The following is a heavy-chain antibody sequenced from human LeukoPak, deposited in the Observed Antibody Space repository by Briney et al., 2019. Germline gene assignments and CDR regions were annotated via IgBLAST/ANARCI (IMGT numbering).Heavy chain of an antibody. CDR3: ARGNGIVGATTGDAFDI. CDR2: ISAYNGNT. D-gene: IGHD1-26*01. V-gene: IGHV1-18*01. CDR1: GYTFTSYG. J-gene: IGHJ3*02. Sequence: GASVKVSCKASGYTFTSYGISWVRQAPGQGLEWMGWISAYNGNTNYAQKLQGRVTMTTDTSTSTAYMELRSLRSDDTAVYYCARGNGIVGATTGDAFDIWGQGTMVTVSS.